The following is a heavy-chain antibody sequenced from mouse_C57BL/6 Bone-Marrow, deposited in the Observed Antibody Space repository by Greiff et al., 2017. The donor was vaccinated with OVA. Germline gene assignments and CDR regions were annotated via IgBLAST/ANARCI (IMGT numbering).Heavy chain of an antibody. CDR2: IDPENGDT. Sequence: EVHLVESGAELVRPGASVKVSCTASGFNIKDDYMHWVKQRPEQGLEWIGWIDPENGDTEYASKFQGKATITADTSSNTAYLQLSSLTSEDTAVYYCYRHWYFDVWGTGTTVTVSS. J-gene: IGHJ1*03. CDR3: YRHWYFDV. V-gene: IGHV14-4*01. D-gene: IGHD5-5*01. CDR1: GFNIKDDY.